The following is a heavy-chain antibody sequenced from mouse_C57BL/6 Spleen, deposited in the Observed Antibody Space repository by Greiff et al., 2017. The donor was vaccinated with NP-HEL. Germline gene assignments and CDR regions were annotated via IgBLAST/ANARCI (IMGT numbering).Heavy chain of an antibody. CDR2: INYDGSST. D-gene: IGHD1-1*01. V-gene: IGHV5-16*01. J-gene: IGHJ1*03. CDR1: GFTFSDYY. CDR3: ARDRAIYYYGSSYDWYFDV. Sequence: VESEGGLVQPGSSMKLSCTASGFTFSDYYMAWVRQVPEKGLEWVANINYDGSSTYYLDSLKSRFIISRDNAKNILYLQMSSLKSEDTATYYCARDRAIYYYGSSYDWYFDVWGTGTTVTVSS.